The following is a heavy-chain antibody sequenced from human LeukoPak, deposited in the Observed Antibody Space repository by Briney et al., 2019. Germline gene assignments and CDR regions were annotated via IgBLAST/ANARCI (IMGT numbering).Heavy chain of an antibody. Sequence: GGSLRLSCAASGFFFSNYAMSWVRQAPGKGLEWVSGISDSGSSTYYADSVKGRFTISRDNFKNTLFLQMNSLRAEDTAVYYCAREGVTVVTRYLDYWGQGTLVTVSS. D-gene: IGHD4-23*01. CDR2: ISDSGSST. CDR3: AREGVTVVTRYLDY. CDR1: GFFFSNYA. V-gene: IGHV3-23*01. J-gene: IGHJ4*02.